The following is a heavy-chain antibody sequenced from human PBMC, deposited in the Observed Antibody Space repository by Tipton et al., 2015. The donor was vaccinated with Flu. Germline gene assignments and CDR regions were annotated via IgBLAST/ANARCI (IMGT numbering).Heavy chain of an antibody. V-gene: IGHV1-8*01. D-gene: IGHD6-19*01. CDR1: GYTFTGYF. Sequence: QLVQSGAEVKKPGASVKISCQASGYTFTGYFLHWARQATGQGPEWMGWMKPSSGNVGYAKKFQGRVTLTRSTSISTAYMELSGLTSDDTAVYYCATGLSSGWVWGQGTLVTVSS. J-gene: IGHJ4*02. CDR2: MKPSSGNV. CDR3: ATGLSSGWV.